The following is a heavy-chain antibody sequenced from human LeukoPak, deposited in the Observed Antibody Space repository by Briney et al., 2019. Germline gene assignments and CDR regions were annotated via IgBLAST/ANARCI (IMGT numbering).Heavy chain of an antibody. D-gene: IGHD3-3*01. V-gene: IGHV4-38-2*02. CDR2: IYHSGRT. Sequence: SETLSLTCTVSGYSITNNYYWDWIRQPPGKGLEWIASIYHSGRTYYNPSLRSRVTISLDRSKKKFSLKLTSVTAADTAVYFCARGAEYYAIWRGYAGYSDYWGQGISVTVSS. CDR3: ARGAEYYAIWRGYAGYSDY. J-gene: IGHJ4*02. CDR1: GYSITNNYY.